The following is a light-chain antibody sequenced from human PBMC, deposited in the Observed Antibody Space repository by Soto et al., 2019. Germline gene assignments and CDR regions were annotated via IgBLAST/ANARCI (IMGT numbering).Light chain of an antibody. CDR1: SSDVGDYKF. CDR3: SSYAGNNNVV. CDR2: EAS. V-gene: IGLV2-8*01. J-gene: IGLJ2*01. Sequence: QSALTQPPSASGSPGQSVTISCTGTSSDVGDYKFVSWYQQHPGKAPKLLIYEASRRPSGVPDRFSGSKSGNTASLTVSGLQAEDEADYYCSSYAGNNNVVFGGGTQLTVL.